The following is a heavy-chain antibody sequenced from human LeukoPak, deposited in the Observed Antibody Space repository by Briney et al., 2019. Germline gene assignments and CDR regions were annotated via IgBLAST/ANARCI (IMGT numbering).Heavy chain of an antibody. CDR2: VSDSGGTT. Sequence: PGGSLRLSCVASGFTFSNLAMGWVRQAPGKGLEWVSVVSDSGGTTYYADSVKGRFTISRDNSRNTLYLQMNSLRVDDTAVYYCAKDARRYSGWYFFDHGGQGTLVTVSS. V-gene: IGHV3-23*01. CDR1: GFTFSNLA. J-gene: IGHJ4*02. D-gene: IGHD6-19*01. CDR3: AKDARRYSGWYFFDH.